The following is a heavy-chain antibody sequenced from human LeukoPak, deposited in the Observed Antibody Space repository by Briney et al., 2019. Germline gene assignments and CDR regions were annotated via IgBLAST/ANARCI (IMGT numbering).Heavy chain of an antibody. CDR2: ISSSGSAI. CDR3: ARGDWYSFDY. V-gene: IGHV3-11*01. CDR1: GGSFSGYY. Sequence: LSLTCAVYGGSFSGYYWSWVRQAPGKGLEWVSYISSSGSAIHYADSVKGRFTISRDNAKNSLYLQMNSLRAEDTAVYYCARGDWYSFDYWGQGALVTVSS. J-gene: IGHJ4*02. D-gene: IGHD3-9*01.